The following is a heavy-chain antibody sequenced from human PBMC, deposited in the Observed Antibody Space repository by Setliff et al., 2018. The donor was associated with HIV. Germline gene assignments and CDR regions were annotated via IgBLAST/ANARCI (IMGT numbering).Heavy chain of an antibody. CDR2: VYPGDSNT. D-gene: IGHD2-2*01. CDR1: GCSFTSYW. Sequence: GESLKISCKGSGCSFTSYWIGWVRQVPGKGLEWMGIVYPGDSNTRYSPSFQGQVTISADQSVSTAYLQWSSLKASDNAMYYCARHLGLPDATDYMDVWGKGTTVTVSS. CDR3: ARHLGLPDATDYMDV. J-gene: IGHJ6*03. V-gene: IGHV5-51*01.